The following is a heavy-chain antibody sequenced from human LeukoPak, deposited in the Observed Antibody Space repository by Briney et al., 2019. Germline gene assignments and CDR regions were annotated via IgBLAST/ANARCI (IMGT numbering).Heavy chain of an antibody. CDR3: ARGKYSFDY. CDR1: EFTFSDSY. Sequence: GGSLRLSGAPSEFTFSDSYMSWIRQAPGKGREYISYISSSGSTIYYADSVKGRFTLSRDSAKNSLSLEMNSLRAEDTAVYYCARGKYSFDYWGQGTLVTVSS. V-gene: IGHV3-11*01. CDR2: ISSSGSTI. J-gene: IGHJ4*02.